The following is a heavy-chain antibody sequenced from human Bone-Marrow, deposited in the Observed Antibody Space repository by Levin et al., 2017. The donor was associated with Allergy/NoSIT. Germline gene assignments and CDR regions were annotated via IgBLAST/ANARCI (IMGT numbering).Heavy chain of an antibody. J-gene: IGHJ3*02. V-gene: IGHV3-15*01. CDR3: TSRTPGYTSGWSLGADAFDI. CDR2: IKSKSDGGAT. Sequence: PGGSLRLSCADSGFAFKNAWMTWVRQAPGKGLEWVGHIKSKSDGGATAYAAPVKGRFTISRDDSKHTLFLQMNSLRTEDTALYYCTSRTPGYTSGWSLGADAFDIWGQGTMVTVSS. CDR1: GFAFKNAW. D-gene: IGHD6-19*01.